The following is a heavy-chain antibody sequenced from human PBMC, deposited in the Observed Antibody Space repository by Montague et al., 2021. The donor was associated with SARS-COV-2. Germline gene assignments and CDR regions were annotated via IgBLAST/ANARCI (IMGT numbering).Heavy chain of an antibody. J-gene: IGHJ4*02. D-gene: IGHD1-14*01. Sequence: CAISGDSVSSNIAAWNWIRQSPSRGLEWLGRTYYRSMWYNDYAVSVRSRITISPDTSKNQFSLQLNSVTPEDTAVYYCTQERGPGRTTWQYFDYWGQGTLVTVSS. CDR1: GDSVSSNIAA. CDR3: TQERGPGRTTWQYFDY. CDR2: TYYRSMWYN. V-gene: IGHV6-1*01.